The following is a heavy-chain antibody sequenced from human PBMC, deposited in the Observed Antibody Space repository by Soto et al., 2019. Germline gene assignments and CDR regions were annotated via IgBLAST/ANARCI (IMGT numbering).Heavy chain of an antibody. V-gene: IGHV3-53*01. D-gene: IGHD3-16*01. J-gene: IGHJ6*02. Sequence: EVQLVESGGGLIQPGASLRLSCAASGFTVSSNYMSWVRQAPGKGLEWVSVIYSGGSTYYADSVKGRFTISRDNSKNTLYLQMNSLRAEDTAVYYCASGGVVAWNYYYGMDVWGQGTTVTVSS. CDR3: ASGGVVAWNYYYGMDV. CDR1: GFTVSSNY. CDR2: IYSGGST.